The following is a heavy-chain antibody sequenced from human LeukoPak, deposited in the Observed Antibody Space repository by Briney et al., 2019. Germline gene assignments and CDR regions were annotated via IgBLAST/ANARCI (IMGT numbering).Heavy chain of an antibody. D-gene: IGHD6-13*01. CDR3: ARNRGGSAANPFDY. V-gene: IGHV3-23*01. Sequence: PGGSLRLSCVISGFTFSAYAMSWVRQAPGKGLEWVSGISDSGGSTYYADSVKGRFTISRDTSKNTLYLQMNSLRAEDTALYYSARNRGGSAANPFDYWGQGTLVTVSS. CDR2: ISDSGGST. J-gene: IGHJ4*02. CDR1: GFTFSAYA.